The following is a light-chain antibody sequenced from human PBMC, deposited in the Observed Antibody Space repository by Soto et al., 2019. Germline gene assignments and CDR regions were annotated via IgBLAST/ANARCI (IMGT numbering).Light chain of an antibody. CDR1: QSVSSSY. Sequence: EIVLTQSPGTLSLSPGERATLSCRASQSVSSSYLAWYQQKPGQAPRLLIYAASSRATGIPDRFSGSGSGTDFTLTISRLEPEDFAVYYCHQYGSSPCTFGQGTKVEIK. V-gene: IGKV3-20*01. J-gene: IGKJ1*01. CDR3: HQYGSSPCT. CDR2: AAS.